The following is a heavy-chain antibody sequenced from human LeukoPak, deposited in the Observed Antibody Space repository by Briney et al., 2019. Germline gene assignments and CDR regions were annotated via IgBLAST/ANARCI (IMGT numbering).Heavy chain of an antibody. CDR3: ANLIGSGGVGY. V-gene: IGHV3-23*01. Sequence: GGSLRPSCAASGFTFSSYAMSWVRQAPGKGLEWVSAISGSGGSTYYADSVKGRFTISRDNSKNTLYLQMNSLRAEDTAVYYCANLIGSGGVGYWGQGTLVTVSS. D-gene: IGHD3-10*01. CDR1: GFTFSSYA. CDR2: ISGSGGST. J-gene: IGHJ4*02.